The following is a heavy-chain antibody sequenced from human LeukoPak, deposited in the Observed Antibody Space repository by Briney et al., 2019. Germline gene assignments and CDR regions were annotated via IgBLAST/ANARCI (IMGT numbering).Heavy chain of an antibody. V-gene: IGHV3-21*01. CDR1: GFTFSSYS. Sequence: GGSLRLSCAASGFTFSSYSMNWVRQAPGKGLEWVSSISSSSSYIYYADSVKGRFTIPRDNAKNSLDLQMNSLRAEDTAVYYCARDCSSTSCYNSWGQGTLVTVSS. CDR3: ARDCSSTSCYNS. CDR2: ISSSSSYI. J-gene: IGHJ4*02. D-gene: IGHD2-2*02.